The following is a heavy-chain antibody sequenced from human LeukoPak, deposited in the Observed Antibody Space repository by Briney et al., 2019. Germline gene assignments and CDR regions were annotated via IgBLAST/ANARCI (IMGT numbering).Heavy chain of an antibody. Sequence: GGSLRLSCAASGFTFSGYAMHWVRQAPGKGLEWVAVILYDGNNKYYADSVKGRFTISRDNSKNTLYLQMDSLRAEDTAVYYCAREGITVVAYYFDYWGQGTLVTVSS. CDR2: ILYDGNNK. CDR3: AREGITVVAYYFDY. V-gene: IGHV3-30-3*01. J-gene: IGHJ4*02. D-gene: IGHD3-10*01. CDR1: GFTFSGYA.